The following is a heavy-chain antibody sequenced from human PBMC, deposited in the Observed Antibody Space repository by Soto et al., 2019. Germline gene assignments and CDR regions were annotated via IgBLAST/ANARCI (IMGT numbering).Heavy chain of an antibody. CDR1: GFSFSNYA. D-gene: IGHD2-2*01. V-gene: IGHV3-23*01. J-gene: IGHJ4*02. CDR2: ISGSGGSA. Sequence: GGSLRLSCAASGFSFSNYAMNWVRQAPGKGLEWVSVISGSGGSASYADSVQGRFTISRDNSKNTLYLQMDSLRAEDTAIYYCAKPNLYCSSTSCYDHWGQGTLVTVSS. CDR3: AKPNLYCSSTSCYDH.